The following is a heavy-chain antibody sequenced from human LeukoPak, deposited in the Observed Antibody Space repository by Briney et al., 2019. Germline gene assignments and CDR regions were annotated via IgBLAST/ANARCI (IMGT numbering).Heavy chain of an antibody. CDR1: GFTFSSYS. CDR3: ARVGDYDSSGYSKGTDY. V-gene: IGHV3-21*01. Sequence: GGSLRLSCAASGFTFSSYSMNWVRQAPGKGLEWVSSISSSSSYIYYADSVKGRFTISRDNAKNSLYLQMNSLRAEDTAVYYCARVGDYDSSGYSKGTDYWGQGTLVTVSS. J-gene: IGHJ4*02. D-gene: IGHD3-22*01. CDR2: ISSSSSYI.